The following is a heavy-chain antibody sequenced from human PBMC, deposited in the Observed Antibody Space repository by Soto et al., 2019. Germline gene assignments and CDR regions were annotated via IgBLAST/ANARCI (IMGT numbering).Heavy chain of an antibody. D-gene: IGHD6-13*01. V-gene: IGHV3-30-3*01. CDR1: GFTFSSYA. CDR2: ISYDGSNK. J-gene: IGHJ6*02. CDR3: ARDQGGDSSWSGTHYYHHGMDV. Sequence: RLSCAASGFTFSSYAMYWVRQAPGNGLEWVAVISYDGSNKYYADSVKGRFTISRDNSKDTPYLQMNSLRAADAAVYYCARDQGGDSSWSGTHYYHHGMDVWGQGTTVTVSS.